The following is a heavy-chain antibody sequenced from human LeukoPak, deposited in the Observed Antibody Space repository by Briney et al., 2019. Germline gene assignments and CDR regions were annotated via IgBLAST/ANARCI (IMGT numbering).Heavy chain of an antibody. CDR1: GDSITNYY. Sequence: SETLSLTCTVSGDSITNYYWSWIRQPAGKGLEWIGRIYTSGSTNYNPSLKSRVAMSVDTSKNQFSLKVSSVTAADTAVYYCAREDNWNYDYWGQGTLVTVSS. J-gene: IGHJ4*02. D-gene: IGHD1-7*01. V-gene: IGHV4-4*07. CDR3: AREDNWNYDY. CDR2: IYTSGST.